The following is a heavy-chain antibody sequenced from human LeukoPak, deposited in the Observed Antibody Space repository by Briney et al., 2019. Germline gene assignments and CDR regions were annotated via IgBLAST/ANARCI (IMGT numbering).Heavy chain of an antibody. D-gene: IGHD3-10*01. CDR3: ARSHSYGSGSSYIRYYYYMDV. CDR2: IIPIFSTS. CDR1: GGTFSSYS. V-gene: IGHV1-69*06. J-gene: IGHJ6*03. Sequence: SVKVSCKASGGTFSSYSTTWVRQVPGQGLEWMGGIIPIFSTSNYAQKFQGRVTITADTSTNTAYMELSSLRSEDTAVYYCARSHSYGSGSSYIRYYYYMDVWGKGTTVTVSS.